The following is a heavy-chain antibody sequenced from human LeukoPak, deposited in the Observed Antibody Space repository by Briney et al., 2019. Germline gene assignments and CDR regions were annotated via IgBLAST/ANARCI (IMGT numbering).Heavy chain of an antibody. CDR2: ISYDGSKK. CDR1: GFTFSNYG. J-gene: IGHJ5*02. Sequence: GGSLRLSCAASGFTFSNYGIHWVRQGPGKGLEWVAVISYDGSKKYYADSVKGRFTISRDSSKNTVDLQMSSLRAEDTALYYCARDVDTRGHYARFDPWGQGTLVTVSS. D-gene: IGHD5-18*01. V-gene: IGHV3-33*05. CDR3: ARDVDTRGHYARFDP.